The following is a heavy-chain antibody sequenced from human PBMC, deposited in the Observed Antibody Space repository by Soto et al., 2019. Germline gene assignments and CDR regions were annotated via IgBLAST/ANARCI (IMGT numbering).Heavy chain of an antibody. Sequence: ETLSLPCTVSGGSISSSSYYWGWIRQPPGKGLEWIGSIYYSGSTYYNPSLKSRVTISVDTSKNQFSLKLSSVTAADTAVYYCARGIDYFDYWGQGTLVTVSS. D-gene: IGHD2-15*01. J-gene: IGHJ4*02. V-gene: IGHV4-39*01. CDR3: ARGIDYFDY. CDR2: IYYSGST. CDR1: GGSISSSSYY.